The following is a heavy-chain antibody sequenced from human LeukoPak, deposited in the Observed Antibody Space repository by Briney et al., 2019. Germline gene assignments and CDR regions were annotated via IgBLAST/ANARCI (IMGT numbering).Heavy chain of an antibody. Sequence: GASVKVSCKASGGTFSSHAISWVRQAPGQGLEWMGGIIPLFGTANYAQKLQGRVTMTTDTSTSTAYMELRSLRSDDTAVYYCARDDRQRRHFDYWGQGTLVTVSS. CDR2: IIPLFGTA. V-gene: IGHV1-69*05. CDR1: GGTFSSHA. J-gene: IGHJ4*02. D-gene: IGHD6-25*01. CDR3: ARDDRQRRHFDY.